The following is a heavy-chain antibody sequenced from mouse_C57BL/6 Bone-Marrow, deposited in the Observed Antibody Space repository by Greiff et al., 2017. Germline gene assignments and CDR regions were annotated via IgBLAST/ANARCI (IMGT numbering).Heavy chain of an antibody. CDR3: ARKSSYGNLYFDY. J-gene: IGHJ2*01. V-gene: IGHV2-9-1*01. CDR2: IWPGGGT. D-gene: IGHD2-1*01. CDR1: GFSLTSYA. Sequence: VQLKESGPGLVAPSQSLSITCTVSGFSLTSYAISWVRQPPGKGLEWLGVIWPGGGTNYNSALKSRLSISKDNYKSQVFLKMNSLQTDDTARYYCARKSSYGNLYFDYWGQGTTLTVSS.